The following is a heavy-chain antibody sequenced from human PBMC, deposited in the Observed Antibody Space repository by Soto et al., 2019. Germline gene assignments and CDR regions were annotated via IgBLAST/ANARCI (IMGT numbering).Heavy chain of an antibody. D-gene: IGHD2-21*01. CDR3: ARMSVRDYWYFDL. CDR1: GFSLSSAIMA. V-gene: IGHV2-26*01. Sequence: QVTLKESGPVLVKPTETLTLTCTVSGFSLSSAIMAVSWIRQPPGKALEWLAHILSNDEKSYGTSLKSRLTISQDASKSQVVLTMTNMDTVDTATYYCARMSVRDYWYFDLWGRGTLVTLSS. CDR2: ILSNDEK. J-gene: IGHJ2*01.